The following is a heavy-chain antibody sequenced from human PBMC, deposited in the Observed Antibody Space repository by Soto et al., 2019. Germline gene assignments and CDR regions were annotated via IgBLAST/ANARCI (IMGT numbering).Heavy chain of an antibody. CDR2: ISYDGSNK. Sequence: VGSLRLSCAASGFTFSSYGMHWVRQAPGKGLEWVAVISYDGSNKYYADSVKGRFTISRDNSKNTLYLQMNSLRAEDTAVYYCARDGDSSGYYLSAFDIWGQGTMVTVSS. V-gene: IGHV3-30*03. J-gene: IGHJ3*02. CDR3: ARDGDSSGYYLSAFDI. CDR1: GFTFSSYG. D-gene: IGHD3-22*01.